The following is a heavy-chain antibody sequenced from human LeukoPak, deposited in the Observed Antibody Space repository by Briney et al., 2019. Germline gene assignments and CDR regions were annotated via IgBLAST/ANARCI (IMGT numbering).Heavy chain of an antibody. CDR3: AVRGPYSSSWYSEVDY. D-gene: IGHD6-13*01. CDR2: IIPIFGTA. V-gene: IGHV1-69*05. J-gene: IGHJ4*02. Sequence: SVKVSCKASGGTFSSCAISWVRQAPGQGLEWMGGIIPIFGTANYAQKFQGRVTITTDESTSTAYMELSSLRSEDTAVYYCAVRGPYSSSWYSEVDYWGQGTLVTVSS. CDR1: GGTFSSCA.